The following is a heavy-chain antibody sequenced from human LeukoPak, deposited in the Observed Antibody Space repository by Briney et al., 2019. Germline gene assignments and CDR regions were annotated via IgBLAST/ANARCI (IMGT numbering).Heavy chain of an antibody. CDR3: AKGAYYDL. J-gene: IGHJ4*02. Sequence: GGSLRLSCAASEFTFSGYWMSWVRQAPGKGLEWVSTISDNGGSTYYPDSVKGRFTISRDNSKNTLYLQMNSLRAEDTAVYYCAKGAYYDLWGQGTLVTVSS. CDR1: EFTFSGYW. D-gene: IGHD3-22*01. CDR2: ISDNGGST. V-gene: IGHV3-23*01.